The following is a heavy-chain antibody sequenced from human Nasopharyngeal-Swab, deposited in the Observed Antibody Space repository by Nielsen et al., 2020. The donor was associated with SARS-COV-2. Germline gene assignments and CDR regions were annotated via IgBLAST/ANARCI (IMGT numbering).Heavy chain of an antibody. V-gene: IGHV3-23*01. CDR3: AKDPSYSYDWSDP. Sequence: GGSLRLSCAASGITFSNYAMNWVRQAPGKGLEWVSTIFGSGSNTYYADSVKGRFTISRDNSKNTLYLQMNSLRAEDTAVYYCAKDPSYSYDWSDPWGQGTLVTVSS. D-gene: IGHD1-26*01. J-gene: IGHJ5*02. CDR2: IFGSGSNT. CDR1: GITFSNYA.